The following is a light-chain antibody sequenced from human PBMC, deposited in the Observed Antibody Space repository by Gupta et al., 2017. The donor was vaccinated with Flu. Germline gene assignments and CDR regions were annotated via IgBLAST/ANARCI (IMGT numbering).Light chain of an antibody. V-gene: IGKV2-30*01. CDR3: MRGTHPWT. CDR2: VVS. CDR1: QSLVYKNGITC. Sequence: CRSSQSLVYKNGITCLAWFQQRPGQSPRRRIYVVSKRDSGVPDGFSGSGSVTDFTLKSSRVEAEEVGVDYCMRGTHPWTCGQGTRLEI. J-gene: IGKJ2*02.